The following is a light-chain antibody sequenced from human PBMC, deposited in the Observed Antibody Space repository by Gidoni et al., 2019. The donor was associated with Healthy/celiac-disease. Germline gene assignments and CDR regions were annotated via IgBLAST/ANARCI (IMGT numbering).Light chain of an antibody. CDR2: GNS. CDR1: SSNIGAGYD. Sequence: QSVLTHPLSASCAPAQRVTISCTGRSSNIGAGYDVHWSQQLPGTAPKLLIYGNSNRPSGVPDRFSGSKSGTSASLAITGLQAEEEADYYCQSYDSSLSVVFGGGTKLTVL. CDR3: QSYDSSLSVV. J-gene: IGLJ2*01. V-gene: IGLV1-40*01.